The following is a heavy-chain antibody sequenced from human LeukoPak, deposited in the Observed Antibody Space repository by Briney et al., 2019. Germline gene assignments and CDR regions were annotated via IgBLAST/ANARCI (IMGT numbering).Heavy chain of an antibody. V-gene: IGHV4-34*01. CDR3: ARGKNTYYYYMDV. CDR1: GGSFSGYY. Sequence: SETLSLTCAVYGGSFSGYYWSWIRQPPGKGLEWIGEINHSGSTNYNPSLKSRVTISVDTSKNQFSLKLSSVTAADTAVYYCARGKNTYYYYMDVWGKGTTVTVSS. CDR2: INHSGST. J-gene: IGHJ6*03.